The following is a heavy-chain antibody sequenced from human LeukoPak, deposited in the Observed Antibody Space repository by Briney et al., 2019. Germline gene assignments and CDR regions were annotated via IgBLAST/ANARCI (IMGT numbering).Heavy chain of an antibody. V-gene: IGHV1-18*04. CDR1: GYTFTSYG. J-gene: IGHJ6*01. CDR2: ISAYNGNT. CDR3: ARDRAPPYYYYGMDV. Sequence: ASVKVSCKASGYTFTSYGISWVRQAPGQGLEWMGWISAYNGNTNYAQKLQGRVTMTTDTSTSTAYMELRSLRSDGTAVYYCARDRAPPYYYYGMDVWGRGTTVTVFS.